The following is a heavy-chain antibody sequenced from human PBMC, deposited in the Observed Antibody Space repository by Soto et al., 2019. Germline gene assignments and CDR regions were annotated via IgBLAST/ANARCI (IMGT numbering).Heavy chain of an antibody. Sequence: QVQLVQSGAEVKKPGASVKVSCKASGYTFTSYYMHWVRQAPGQGLEWMGIINPSGGSTSYAQKFQGRVTVTRDTSTSTVYMELSSLRSEDTAVYYCARDLMSGEGYYYGMDVWGQGTTVTVSS. J-gene: IGHJ6*02. CDR1: GYTFTSYY. CDR3: ARDLMSGEGYYYGMDV. V-gene: IGHV1-46*01. D-gene: IGHD2-15*01. CDR2: INPSGGST.